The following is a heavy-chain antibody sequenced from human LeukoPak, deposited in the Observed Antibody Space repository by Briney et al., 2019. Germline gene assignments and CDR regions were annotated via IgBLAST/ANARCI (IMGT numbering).Heavy chain of an antibody. D-gene: IGHD2-2*01. CDR3: ARFAEDIVVVPAAMNYYYYMDV. V-gene: IGHV4-4*07. CDR2: IYTSGST. Sequence: SETLSLTCTVSGGSISSYYWSWIRQPAGKGLEWIGRIYTSGSTNYNPSLKSRVTMSVDTSKNQFSLKLSSVTAADTAVYYCARFAEDIVVVPAAMNYYYYMDVWGKGTTVTVSS. J-gene: IGHJ6*03. CDR1: GGSISSYY.